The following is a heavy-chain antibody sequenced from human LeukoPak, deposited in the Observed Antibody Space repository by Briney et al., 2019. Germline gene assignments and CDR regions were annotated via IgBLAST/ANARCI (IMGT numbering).Heavy chain of an antibody. CDR3: AKDLTRTSGITGTIGY. CDR2: VRSDGDIK. D-gene: IGHD1-7*01. V-gene: IGHV3-30*02. J-gene: IGHJ4*02. Sequence: PGGSLRLSCAASGFTFSNYGMHWVRQAPGKGLEWVAFVRSDGDIKYYADSVKGRFIISRDNSRTTLHLQMNSLRAEDTAVYHCAKDLTRTSGITGTIGYWGQGTLVTVSS. CDR1: GFTFSNYG.